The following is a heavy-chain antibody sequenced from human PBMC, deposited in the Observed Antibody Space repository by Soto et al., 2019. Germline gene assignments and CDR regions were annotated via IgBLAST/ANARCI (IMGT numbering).Heavy chain of an antibody. CDR3: ARDEYNNGRNWLNP. D-gene: IGHD2-8*01. CDR2: ISTYNGNT. CDR1: GYSFSNSG. V-gene: IGHV1-18*01. J-gene: IGHJ5*02. Sequence: QVELVQSGPEVKKPGASVKVSCKASGYSFSNSGFSWMRQAPGQGLEGMGWISTYNGNTNYAPKFQGRLSMTRDTSTTTAFMELTTLRSDDTAVYYCARDEYNNGRNWLNPWGQGTLVTVTS.